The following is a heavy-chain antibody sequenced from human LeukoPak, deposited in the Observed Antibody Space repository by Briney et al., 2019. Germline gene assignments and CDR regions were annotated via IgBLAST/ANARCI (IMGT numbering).Heavy chain of an antibody. Sequence: GGSLRLSCAASGFTFSDYYMSWIRQAPGKGLEWVSYISSSGSTIYYADSVKGRFTISRDNAKNSLYLQMNSLSVEDTATYYCIRDFRSADLWGQGTLVTVTS. J-gene: IGHJ5*02. CDR1: GFTFSDYY. V-gene: IGHV3-11*01. CDR2: ISSSGSTI. CDR3: IRDFRSADL.